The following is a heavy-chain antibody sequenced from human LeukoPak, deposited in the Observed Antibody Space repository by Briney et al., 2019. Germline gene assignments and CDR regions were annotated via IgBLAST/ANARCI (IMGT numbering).Heavy chain of an antibody. CDR1: GFDFSDYF. Sequence: PGGSLRLSCVASGFDFSDYFMGWIRQAPGKGLEWISYIGTIGGAPYNAESVKGRFTVSRDNAKNSVFLHLNSLRAEDTAMYYCVRASGNWFDPWGQGTRSPSPQ. J-gene: IGHJ5*02. D-gene: IGHD3-10*01. CDR3: VRASGNWFDP. CDR2: IGTIGGAP. V-gene: IGHV3-11*01.